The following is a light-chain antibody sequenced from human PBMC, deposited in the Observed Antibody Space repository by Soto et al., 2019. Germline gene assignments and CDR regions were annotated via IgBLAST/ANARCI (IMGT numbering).Light chain of an antibody. CDR2: ETS. CDR1: QRVTSSY. CDR3: QQRSVWPIT. J-gene: IGKJ5*01. Sequence: DIVLTQSPGTLSLSPGETATLSCRASQRVTSSYFAWYQQRPGQAPRLLIYETSSRATGIPDRFSGSGSGTDFTLTVSRLEPEDFAVYYCQQRSVWPITFGQGTRLEIK. V-gene: IGKV3D-20*02.